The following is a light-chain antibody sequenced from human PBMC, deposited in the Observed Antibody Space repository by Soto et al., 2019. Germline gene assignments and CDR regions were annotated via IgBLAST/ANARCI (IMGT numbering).Light chain of an antibody. J-gene: IGLJ2*01. V-gene: IGLV2-23*01. CDR3: CSYAGSSTFVV. CDR2: EGT. Sequence: QSVLTQPASVSGSPGQSITISCTGSSSDVGSHNLVSWYQQHPGKAPKLMIHEGTKRPSGVSNRFSGSKSGDTASLTISGLQAEDEADYYCCSYAGSSTFVVFGGGTKVTVL. CDR1: SSDVGSHNL.